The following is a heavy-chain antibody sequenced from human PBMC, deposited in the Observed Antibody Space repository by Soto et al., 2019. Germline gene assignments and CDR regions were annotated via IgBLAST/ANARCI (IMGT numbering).Heavy chain of an antibody. D-gene: IGHD3-10*01. Sequence: ASVKVSCQTSGDTFKKNFFMCLRQAPGQGLEWMGGTIPALGKTHYIEKFQWRVSITVDDATRTVYMEVRDLTSEDTAIYYCARGPFRPSAMDVWGQGATVTVSS. J-gene: IGHJ6*01. CDR3: ARGPFRPSAMDV. CDR2: TIPALGKT. CDR1: GDTFKKNF. V-gene: IGHV1-69*10.